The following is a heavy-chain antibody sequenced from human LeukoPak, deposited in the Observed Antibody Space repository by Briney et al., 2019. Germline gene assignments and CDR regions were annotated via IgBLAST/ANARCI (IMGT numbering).Heavy chain of an antibody. CDR2: VSGSGDST. D-gene: IGHD2-21*02. Sequence: GGSLRLSCAASGFTFSTNAMSWVRRAPGKGLEWVSAVSGSGDSTYYADSVKGRFTISRDNAKNSLYLQMNSLRAEDTAVYYCASDLRRYGAFDIWGQGTMVTVSS. J-gene: IGHJ3*02. V-gene: IGHV3-23*01. CDR3: ASDLRRYGAFDI. CDR1: GFTFSTNA.